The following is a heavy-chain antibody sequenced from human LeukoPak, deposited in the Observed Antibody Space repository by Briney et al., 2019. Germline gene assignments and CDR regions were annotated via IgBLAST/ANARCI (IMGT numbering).Heavy chain of an antibody. V-gene: IGHV3-23*03. J-gene: IGHJ3*02. CDR1: GFTFSSYA. CDR2: IYSGGST. D-gene: IGHD1-26*01. Sequence: GGSLRLSCAASGFTFSSYAMSWVRQAPGKGLEWVSVIYSGGSTYYADSVKGRFTISRDNAKNSLYLQMNSLRAEDTALYYCARVIVGATTWAFDIWGQGTMVTVSS. CDR3: ARVIVGATTWAFDI.